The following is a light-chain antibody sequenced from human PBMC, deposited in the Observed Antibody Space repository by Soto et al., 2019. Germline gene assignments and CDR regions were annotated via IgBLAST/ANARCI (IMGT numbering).Light chain of an antibody. V-gene: IGLV2-8*01. CDR3: SSQAGSNNRYV. CDR2: EVS. J-gene: IGLJ1*01. CDR1: SSDVGGYNY. Sequence: QSALTQPPSASGSPGQSVTISCTGTSSDVGGYNYVSWYQQHPGKAPKLMIYEVSKRPSGVPDRFSGSKSGNTASLTVSGLQAEDEADYYCSSQAGSNNRYVFGTGTKVPVL.